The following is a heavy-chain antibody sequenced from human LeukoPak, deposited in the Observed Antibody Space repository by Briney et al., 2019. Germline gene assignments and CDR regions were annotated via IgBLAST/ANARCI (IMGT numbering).Heavy chain of an antibody. Sequence: GRSLRLSCAASGFTFDDYAMHWVRQAPGKGLEWVANIKQDGSEKYYVDSVKGRFTISRDNAKNSLSLQMNSLRAEDTAVYYCARAASSTRPYYFDYWAQGTLVTVSS. D-gene: IGHD3-10*01. CDR3: ARAASSTRPYYFDY. CDR1: GFTFDDYA. CDR2: IKQDGSEK. J-gene: IGHJ4*02. V-gene: IGHV3-7*01.